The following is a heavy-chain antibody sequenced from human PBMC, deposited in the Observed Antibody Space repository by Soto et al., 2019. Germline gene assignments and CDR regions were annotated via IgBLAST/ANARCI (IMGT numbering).Heavy chain of an antibody. CDR3: ARVPPNGDYFDS. D-gene: IGHD4-17*01. CDR2: VYHVGST. V-gene: IGHV4-4*02. Sequence: QLQLQESGPGLVRPSGTLSLTCAVSGGSIITTSWWTWVRQPPGKGLEWIGEVYHVGSTNYNPSLKSRVTISVDKSKNQFSMMLISLAAADTAVYYCARVPPNGDYFDSWGQGTLVTVSS. CDR1: GGSIITTSW. J-gene: IGHJ4*02.